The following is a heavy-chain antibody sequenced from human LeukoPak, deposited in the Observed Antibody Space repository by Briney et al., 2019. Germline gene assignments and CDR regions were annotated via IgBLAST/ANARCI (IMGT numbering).Heavy chain of an antibody. J-gene: IGHJ4*02. CDR1: GFTFSNYW. CDR3: ARDVGNFDY. CDR2: INSDGIST. Sequence: GGSLRLSCAASGFTFSNYWMHWVRQAPGKWLVWVSRINSDGISTGYADSVKGRFTVSRDNAKKTLYLQMNSLRAEDTAVYYCARDVGNFDYWGQGTLVTVSS. V-gene: IGHV3-74*01.